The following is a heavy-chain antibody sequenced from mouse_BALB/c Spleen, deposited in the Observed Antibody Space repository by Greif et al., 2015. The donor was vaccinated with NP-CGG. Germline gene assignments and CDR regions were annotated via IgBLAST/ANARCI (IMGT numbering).Heavy chain of an antibody. CDR1: GYTFISYY. D-gene: IGHD1-2*01. CDR2: INPSNGGA. CDR3: TRGRRRDFDF. V-gene: IGHV1S81*02. J-gene: IGHJ2*01. Sequence: QVHVKQSGAELVKPGASVKLSCKASGYTFISYYMYWVKQRPGQGLEWIGEINPSNGGASLNEKFKSKATLTVDKSSSTAYMQLSSLTSEDSAVYFCTRGRRRDFDFWGQGTTLTVSS.